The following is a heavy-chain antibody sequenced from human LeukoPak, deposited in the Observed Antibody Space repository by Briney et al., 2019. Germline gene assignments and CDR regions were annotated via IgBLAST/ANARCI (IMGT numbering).Heavy chain of an antibody. CDR3: ARDNDSRGPPHFDY. J-gene: IGHJ4*02. D-gene: IGHD3-16*01. CDR2: IIPIFGTA. Sequence: SVKVSCKASGGTFSSYAISWVRQAPGQGLEWMGGIIPIFGTANYAQKFRGRVTITADKSTRTAYMELSSLRSEDTAVYYCARDNDSRGPPHFDYWGQGTLVTVSS. CDR1: GGTFSSYA. V-gene: IGHV1-69*06.